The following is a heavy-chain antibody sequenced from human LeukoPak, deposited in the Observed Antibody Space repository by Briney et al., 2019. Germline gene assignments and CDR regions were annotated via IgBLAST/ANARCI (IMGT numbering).Heavy chain of an antibody. CDR1: GGSFSGYY. J-gene: IGHJ4*02. D-gene: IGHD6-19*01. V-gene: IGHV4-34*01. CDR3: ARARGAVAGYFDF. Sequence: SETLSLTCAVYGGSFSGYYWSWIRQPPGKGLEWIGEINHSGSTNYNPSLKSRVTISVDTSKNQFSLKLSSVTAADTAVYYCARARGAVAGYFDFWGQGTLVPVSS. CDR2: INHSGST.